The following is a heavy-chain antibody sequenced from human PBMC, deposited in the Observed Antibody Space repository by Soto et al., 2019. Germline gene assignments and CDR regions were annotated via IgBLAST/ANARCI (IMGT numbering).Heavy chain of an antibody. CDR1: GFTFSSFA. CDR2: LSGSGGET. CDR3: AKRGGYDDVWKSYRPDY. Sequence: EVQLLESGGGLVQPGGSLRLSCVASGFTFSSFAMSWFRQAPGKGLEWVSTLSGSGGETYYATSVNGRFTISRDKSKNTLYLQMDRLRVEDTAVYYCAKRGGYDDVWKSYRPDYCGQGTLVTVSS. D-gene: IGHD3-16*02. J-gene: IGHJ4*02. V-gene: IGHV3-23*01.